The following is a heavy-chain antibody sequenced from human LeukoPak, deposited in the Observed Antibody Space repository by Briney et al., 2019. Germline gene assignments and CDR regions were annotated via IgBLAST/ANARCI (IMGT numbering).Heavy chain of an antibody. J-gene: IGHJ5*02. D-gene: IGHD6-13*01. CDR3: ARTLAAAGTXWFDP. V-gene: IGHV1-18*01. CDR1: GYTFTSYG. CDR2: ISAYNGNT. Sequence: ASVKVSCKASGYTFTSYGISWVRQAPGQGLEWMGWISAYNGNTNYAQKLQGRVTMTTDTSTSTAYMELRSLRSDDTAVYYCARTLAAAGTXWFDPWGQGTLVTVSS.